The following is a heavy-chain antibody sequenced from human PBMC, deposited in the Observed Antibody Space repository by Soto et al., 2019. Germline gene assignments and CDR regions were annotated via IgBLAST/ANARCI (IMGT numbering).Heavy chain of an antibody. CDR1: GGSIISYY. V-gene: IGHV4-59*01. J-gene: IGHJ4*02. Sequence: QVQLQESGPGLVKPSETLSLTCTVSGGSIISYYWSWIRQSPEKGLEWIGYIHHSGSTLYNPSLNNRATVSLDSSNNQFSLKLTSVTAADTALYYCAREVRSNTGWYWDYWGQGTLVTVSS. CDR3: AREVRSNTGWYWDY. D-gene: IGHD6-19*01. CDR2: IHHSGST.